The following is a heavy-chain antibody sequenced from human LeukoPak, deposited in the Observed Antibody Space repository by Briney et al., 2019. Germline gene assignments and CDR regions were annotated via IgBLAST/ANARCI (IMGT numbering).Heavy chain of an antibody. CDR3: ARDEDIVVVPAAILRY. CDR2: INPSGGST. V-gene: IGHV1-46*01. Sequence: ASVKVSCKASGYTFTSYYMHWVRQAPGQGLEWMGIINPSGGSTSYAQKFQGRGTMTRDTSTSTVYMELSSLRSEDTAVYYCARDEDIVVVPAAILRYWGQGTLVTVSS. CDR1: GYTFTSYY. J-gene: IGHJ4*02. D-gene: IGHD2-2*01.